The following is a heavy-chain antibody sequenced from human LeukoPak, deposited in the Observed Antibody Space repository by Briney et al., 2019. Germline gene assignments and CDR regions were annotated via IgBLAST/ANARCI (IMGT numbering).Heavy chain of an antibody. V-gene: IGHV1-2*02. CDR1: GFTFTGYY. D-gene: IGHD1-1*01. J-gene: IGHJ4*02. Sequence: ASVKVSCKASGFTFTGYYMHWVRQAPGQGLEWMGWINPNSGGTNYAQKFQGRVTTTRDTSISTAYMELSRLRSDDTAVYYCARGSWNDEFYFDYWGQGTLVTVSS. CDR2: INPNSGGT. CDR3: ARGSWNDEFYFDY.